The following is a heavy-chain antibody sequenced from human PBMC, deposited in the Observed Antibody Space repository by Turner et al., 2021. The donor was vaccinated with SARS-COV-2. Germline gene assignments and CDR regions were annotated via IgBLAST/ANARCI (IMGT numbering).Heavy chain of an antibody. Sequence: QVQLVQSGAEVKKPGASVKVSCKASRYTFTSYAMHWVRQAPGQRLEWMGWINAGNGKTKYSQKFQGRVTITRDTSASTAYMELSSLRSEDTAVYYCARDVGYCSSTSCYTGSHFDYWGQGTLVTVSS. CDR1: RYTFTSYA. CDR2: INAGNGKT. CDR3: ARDVGYCSSTSCYTGSHFDY. V-gene: IGHV1-3*01. J-gene: IGHJ4*02. D-gene: IGHD2-2*02.